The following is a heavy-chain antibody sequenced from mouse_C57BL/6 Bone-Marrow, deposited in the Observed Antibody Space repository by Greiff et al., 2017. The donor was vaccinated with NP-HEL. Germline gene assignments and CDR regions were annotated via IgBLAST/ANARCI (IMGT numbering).Heavy chain of an antibody. CDR1: GFSLTSYG. CDR2: IWSGGST. J-gene: IGHJ4*01. V-gene: IGHV2-5*01. D-gene: IGHD2-3*01. CDR3: AIYDPGVYYAMDY. Sequence: QVQLVESGPGLVQPSQSLSITCTVSGFSLTSYGVHWVRQSPGKGLEWLGVIWSGGSTDYNSALMSRLSTTKDNSNSQVFFKMNSLQADDTAIYYSAIYDPGVYYAMDYWGQGTSVTVSS.